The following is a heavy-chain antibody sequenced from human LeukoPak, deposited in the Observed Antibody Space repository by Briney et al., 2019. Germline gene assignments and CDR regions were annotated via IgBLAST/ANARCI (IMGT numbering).Heavy chain of an antibody. CDR1: GYTLTELS. D-gene: IGHD3-10*01. J-gene: IGHJ4*02. V-gene: IGHV1-24*01. CDR3: ATGRYYYGSGSYPNFDY. Sequence: GASVKVSCKVSGYTLTELSMHWVRQAPGKGLEWMGGFDPEDGETIYAQKFQGRVTMTEDTSTDTAYMELSSLRSEDTAVYYCATGRYYYGSGSYPNFDYWGQGILVTVSS. CDR2: FDPEDGET.